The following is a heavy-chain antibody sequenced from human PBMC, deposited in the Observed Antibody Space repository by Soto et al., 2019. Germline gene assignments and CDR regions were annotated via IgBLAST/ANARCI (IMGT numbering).Heavy chain of an antibody. CDR3: GSQCSGYYYGYGWFEP. J-gene: IGHJ5*02. CDR2: ISANSGNT. V-gene: IGHV1-18*01. CDR1: GYTFTSYG. Sequence: QVQLVQSGAEVKKPGASVKVSCKASGYTFTSYGISWVRQAPGQELEWMGWISANSGNTNYAQKLQGRVTMTTDTSTRGPYLELRRLGSDDTAVYCRGSQCSGYYYGYGWFEPWGQGTLVNVSA. D-gene: IGHD3-22*01.